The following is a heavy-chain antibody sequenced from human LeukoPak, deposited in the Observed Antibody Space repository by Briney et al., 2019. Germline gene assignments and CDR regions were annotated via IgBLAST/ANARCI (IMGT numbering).Heavy chain of an antibody. V-gene: IGHV1-18*01. Sequence: ASVKVSCKASGYTFTSCGISWVRQAPGQGLEWMGWISAYNGNTNYAQKLQGRVIMTTDTSTSTAYMELRSLRSDDTAVYYCASGVLTGTGFDYWGQGTLVTVSS. CDR2: ISAYNGNT. D-gene: IGHD1-20*01. J-gene: IGHJ4*02. CDR3: ASGVLTGTGFDY. CDR1: GYTFTSCG.